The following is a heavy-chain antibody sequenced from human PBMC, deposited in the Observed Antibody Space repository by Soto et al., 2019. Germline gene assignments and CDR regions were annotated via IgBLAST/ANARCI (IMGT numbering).Heavy chain of an antibody. CDR3: AKDLADSTGWFNY. Sequence: QVQLVESGGGVVQSGRSLRLSCAASGFTLSRHAMHWVRQGPGKGLEWVAVISDDGNNKFYADSVKGRFTISRDNSKNTLFLQMDSLRPEDTAVYYCAKDLADSTGWFNYWGQGALVTVSS. CDR1: GFTLSRHA. J-gene: IGHJ4*02. V-gene: IGHV3-30-3*01. CDR2: ISDDGNNK. D-gene: IGHD6-19*01.